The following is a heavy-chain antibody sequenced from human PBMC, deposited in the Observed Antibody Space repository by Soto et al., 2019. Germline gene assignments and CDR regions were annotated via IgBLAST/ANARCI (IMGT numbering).Heavy chain of an antibody. D-gene: IGHD1-26*01. CDR3: ARDAIVGAGRPWGLVQVSWFAA. Sequence: ASVKVSCKASGYTFTRYYMHWVRQAPGQGHEWMGIINPSGGSTSYAQKFQGRVTMTRDTSTSTVYMELSSLRSEDTAVYYCARDAIVGAGRPWGLVQVSWFAAWGRGTLVTVSS. CDR1: GYTFTRYY. CDR2: INPSGGST. J-gene: IGHJ5*02. V-gene: IGHV1-46*03.